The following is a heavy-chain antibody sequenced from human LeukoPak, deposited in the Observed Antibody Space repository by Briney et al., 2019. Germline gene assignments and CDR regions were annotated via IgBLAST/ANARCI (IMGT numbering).Heavy chain of an antibody. D-gene: IGHD1-14*01. Sequence: PGGSLRLSCAASGFTFSSYEMNWVRQAPGKGLEWVSYISSSGSTIYYADSVRGRFTISRDNAKNSLYLQMNSLRAEDTAVYYCARVRNPFDYWGQGTLVTVSS. CDR1: GFTFSSYE. CDR2: ISSSGSTI. J-gene: IGHJ4*02. CDR3: ARVRNPFDY. V-gene: IGHV3-48*03.